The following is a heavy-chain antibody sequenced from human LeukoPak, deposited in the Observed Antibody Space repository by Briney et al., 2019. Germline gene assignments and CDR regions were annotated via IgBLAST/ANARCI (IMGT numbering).Heavy chain of an antibody. CDR3: AIDAWDLPLDAFDI. Sequence: GGSLRLSCAASGFTFSTYNMNWVRQPPGKGLEWVSYISTDSDSIYYADSVKGRFTISRDNAKNSLYLQMNSLRDEDTAVYYCAIDAWDLPLDAFDIWGQGTMVTVSS. CDR2: ISTDSDSI. J-gene: IGHJ3*02. CDR1: GFTFSTYN. V-gene: IGHV3-48*02. D-gene: IGHD1-26*01.